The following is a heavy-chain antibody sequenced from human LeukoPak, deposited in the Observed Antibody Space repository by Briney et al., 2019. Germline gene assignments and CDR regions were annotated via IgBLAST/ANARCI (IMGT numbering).Heavy chain of an antibody. CDR3: ARAGRGRTYYDILTGYPPFDY. J-gene: IGHJ4*02. D-gene: IGHD3-9*01. CDR2: INHSGST. V-gene: IGHV4-34*01. CDR1: GFTFSSYA. Sequence: GSLRLSCAASGFTFSSYAMSWIRQPPGKGLEWIGEINHSGSTNYNPSLKSRVTISVDTSKNQFSLKLSSVTAADTAVYYCARAGRGRTYYDILTGYPPFDYWGQGTLVTVSS.